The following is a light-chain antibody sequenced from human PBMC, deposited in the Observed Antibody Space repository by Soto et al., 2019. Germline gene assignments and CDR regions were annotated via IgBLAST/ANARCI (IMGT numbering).Light chain of an antibody. J-gene: IGLJ1*01. V-gene: IGLV2-11*01. CDR2: EVS. Sequence: QSALTQPRSVSGSPGQSVAISCTGTSRDVDAYDFVSWYQHHPGKAPKLIISEVSERPSGVSHRFSGSKSGNTASLTISGLQAEDEADYFCCSFAGSFYVFGTGTKVTVL. CDR1: SRDVDAYDF. CDR3: CSFAGSFYV.